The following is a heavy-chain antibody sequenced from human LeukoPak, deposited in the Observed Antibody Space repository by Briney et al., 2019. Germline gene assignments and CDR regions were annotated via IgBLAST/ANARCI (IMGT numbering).Heavy chain of an antibody. Sequence: KPSGTLSLTCAVSGGYISSSNWWSWGRQPPGKGLEWMGEIYHSGSTNYNPSLKSRVTISVVKSKNQFSLKLSSVTAADTAVYYCARVTVSGGSFDYWGQGTLVSVSS. CDR1: GGYISSSNW. CDR3: ARVTVSGGSFDY. V-gene: IGHV4-4*02. D-gene: IGHD3-16*01. CDR2: IYHSGST. J-gene: IGHJ4*02.